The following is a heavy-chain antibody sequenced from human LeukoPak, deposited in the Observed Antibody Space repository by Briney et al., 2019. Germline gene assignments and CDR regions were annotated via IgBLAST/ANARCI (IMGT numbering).Heavy chain of an antibody. V-gene: IGHV4-59*08. CDR3: ARHGVDYGNYLAYFDS. CDR2: IHYSGHT. D-gene: IGHD4-11*01. Sequence: SETLSLTCTVSGGSISSFYWSWIRQPPGGGLEWIAYIHYSGHTNSNPSLKSRVTISLGTSKNQVALNLYSVTAADTAVYYCARHGVDYGNYLAYFDSWGQGTLLTVSS. CDR1: GGSISSFY. J-gene: IGHJ4*02.